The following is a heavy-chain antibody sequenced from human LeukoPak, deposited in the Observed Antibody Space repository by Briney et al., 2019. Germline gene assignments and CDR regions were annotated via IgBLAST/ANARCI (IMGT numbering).Heavy chain of an antibody. V-gene: IGHV3-74*01. J-gene: IGHJ3*01. CDR3: ARGWVPSDITMN. CDR1: GFTFSSYW. CDR2: INSDGSST. D-gene: IGHD3-22*01. Sequence: PGGSLRLSCAASGFTFSSYWMHWVRQAPGKGLVWVSRINSDGSSTEYADSVKGRFTISRDNAKNTLYPQMNSLRAEDTAVYYCARGWVPSDITMNWGQGTMVTVSS.